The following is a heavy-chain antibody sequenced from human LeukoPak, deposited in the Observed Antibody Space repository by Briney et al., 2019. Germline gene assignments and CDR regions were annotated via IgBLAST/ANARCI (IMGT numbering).Heavy chain of an antibody. CDR2: IRCDGNNK. J-gene: IGHJ4*02. Sequence: PGGSLRLSCAASGYTFSTYGMHWVRQAPGKGLEWVTYIRCDGNNKYYADSVKGRFTISRDNSKNTLYLQMNSLRAEDTAVYYCARTAAIERVDYWGQGTLVSVSS. V-gene: IGHV3-30*02. CDR3: ARTAAIERVDY. D-gene: IGHD2-2*01. CDR1: GYTFSTYG.